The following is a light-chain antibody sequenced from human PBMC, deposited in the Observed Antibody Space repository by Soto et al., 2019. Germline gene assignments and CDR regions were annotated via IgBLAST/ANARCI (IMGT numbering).Light chain of an antibody. CDR3: CSYAGRRASYV. J-gene: IGLJ1*01. CDR2: EVT. CDR1: SSNVGGYAL. V-gene: IGLV2-23*02. Sequence: QSALTQPGSVSGSPGQSITISCTGSSSNVGGYALVSWYQQHPGQAPKLIIYEVTMRPSGVSSRFSASRSGLTASLTISGLQPEDAADYFCCSYAGRRASYVFGTGTKVTVL.